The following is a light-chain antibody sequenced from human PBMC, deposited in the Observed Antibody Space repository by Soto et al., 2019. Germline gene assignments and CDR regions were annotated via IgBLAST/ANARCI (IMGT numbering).Light chain of an antibody. J-gene: IGKJ5*01. CDR2: DVS. CDR3: QQRSNWPIT. Sequence: EIVLTQFPVTLSLSPGERATLSCRASQSVSNYLAWYQQKPGQAPRLLIYDVSTRATGVPARFSGSGSGTDFTLTISSLEPEDFAVYYCQQRSNWPITFGQGTRLEIK. CDR1: QSVSNY. V-gene: IGKV3-11*01.